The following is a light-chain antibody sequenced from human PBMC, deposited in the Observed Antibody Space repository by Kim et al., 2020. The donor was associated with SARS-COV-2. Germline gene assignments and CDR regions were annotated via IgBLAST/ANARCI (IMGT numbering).Light chain of an antibody. CDR2: DKN. V-gene: IGLV3-19*01. Sequence: VTLGHTVRITCQGDSLRTYCAGGYQQKPGQAPIVVIYDKNNRPSGIPVRFSGSSSGNTASLTITGTPADDEADYYCNSRDGNDIVVFGGGTQLTVL. CDR3: NSRDGNDIVV. CDR1: SLRTYC. J-gene: IGLJ2*01.